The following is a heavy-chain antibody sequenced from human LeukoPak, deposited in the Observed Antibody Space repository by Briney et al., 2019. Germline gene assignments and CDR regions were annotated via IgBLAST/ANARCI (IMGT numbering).Heavy chain of an antibody. J-gene: IGHJ4*02. CDR1: GYTFSDYY. Sequence: ASVKVSCKASGYTFSDYYIHWVRQAPGQGLEWMGWIDPDSGGTNYAQKFQGRIFMTRDTSISTVYKELTLVRSDDTAVFYCARDPSGSGNYYFDYWGQGALVTVSS. CDR3: ARDPSGSGNYYFDY. CDR2: IDPDSGGT. D-gene: IGHD3-10*01. V-gene: IGHV1-2*02.